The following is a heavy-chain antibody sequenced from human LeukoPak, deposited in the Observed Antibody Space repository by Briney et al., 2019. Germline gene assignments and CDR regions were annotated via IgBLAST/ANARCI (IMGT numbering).Heavy chain of an antibody. CDR3: ARDRSTRCSSTSCYASNWFDP. V-gene: IGHV1-2*02. Sequence: ASVKVSCKASEYSFTDYYLHWVRQAPGQGLEWMGWINPNSGGTNYAQKFQGRVTMTRDTSISTAYMELSRLRSDDTAVYYCARDRSTRCSSTSCYASNWFDPWGQGTLVTVSS. CDR1: EYSFTDYY. J-gene: IGHJ5*02. CDR2: INPNSGGT. D-gene: IGHD2-2*01.